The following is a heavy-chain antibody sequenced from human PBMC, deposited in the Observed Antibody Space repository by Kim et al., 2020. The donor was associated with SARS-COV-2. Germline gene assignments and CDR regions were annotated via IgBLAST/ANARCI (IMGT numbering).Heavy chain of an antibody. V-gene: IGHV1-8*01. D-gene: IGHD3-3*01. CDR2: MNPNSGNT. Sequence: ASVKVSCKASGYTFTSYDINWVRQATGQGLEWMGWMNPNSGNTGYAQKFQGRVTMTRNTSISTAYMELSSLRSEDTAVYYCASLARENFWSGYLGYYYYYMDVWGKGTTVTVSS. CDR1: GYTFTSYD. CDR3: ASLARENFWSGYLGYYYYYMDV. J-gene: IGHJ6*03.